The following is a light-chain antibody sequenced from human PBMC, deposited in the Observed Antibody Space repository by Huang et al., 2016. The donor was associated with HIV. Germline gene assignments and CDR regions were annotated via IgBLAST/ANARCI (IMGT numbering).Light chain of an antibody. J-gene: IGKJ1*01. CDR1: QSILYSSNNKNY. CDR3: QQYYSTPRT. CDR2: WAP. V-gene: IGKV4-1*01. Sequence: DIVMTQSPDSLAVSLGDRATINCKSSQSILYSSNNKNYLTWYQQKPGQPPKRLIYWAPTRESGVPDRFSGSGSGTDFTLTISSLQAEDVAVYYCQQYYSTPRTFGQGTKVEI.